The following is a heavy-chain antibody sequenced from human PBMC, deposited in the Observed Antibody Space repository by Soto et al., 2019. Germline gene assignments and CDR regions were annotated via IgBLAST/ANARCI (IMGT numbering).Heavy chain of an antibody. J-gene: IGHJ4*02. CDR3: ARQITILNPFDY. Sequence: QVQLVQSGAEVKKPGSSVMVSCKASGGTFSTYVISWVRQAPGQGLEWMGGIIPIFGTANYAQKFQGRVTISADESTSTAYMELSSLRSEDTAVYYCARQITILNPFDYWGQGTLVTVSS. V-gene: IGHV1-69*12. CDR2: IIPIFGTA. D-gene: IGHD3-3*01. CDR1: GGTFSTYV.